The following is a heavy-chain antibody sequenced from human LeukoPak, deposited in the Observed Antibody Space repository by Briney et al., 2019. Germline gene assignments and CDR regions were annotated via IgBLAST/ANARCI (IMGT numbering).Heavy chain of an antibody. CDR2: ISGSGGST. J-gene: IGHJ4*02. CDR1: GFTFSSYA. CDR3: AKDQLERRVGYFDY. D-gene: IGHD1-1*01. Sequence: GGSLRLSFAASGFTFSSYAMSWVRQAPGKGLEWVSAISGSGGSTYYADSVKGRFTISRDNSKNTLYLQMNSLRAEDTAVYYCAKDQLERRVGYFDYWGQGTLVTVSS. V-gene: IGHV3-23*01.